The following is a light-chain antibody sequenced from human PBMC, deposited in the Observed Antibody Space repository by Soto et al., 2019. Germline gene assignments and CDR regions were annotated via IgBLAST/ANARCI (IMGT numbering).Light chain of an antibody. CDR3: QQYSNWPLT. J-gene: IGKJ5*01. CDR1: QSVSIN. CDR2: GAS. V-gene: IGKV3-15*01. Sequence: EIVMTQSPVTLSVSPGARATLFCRASQSVSINLAWYQQNPGQAPRLLIYGASTRATGVPARFSGCGSVTEFTLTNTGLQSEDFALYYCQQYSNWPLTFGQGTRLEI.